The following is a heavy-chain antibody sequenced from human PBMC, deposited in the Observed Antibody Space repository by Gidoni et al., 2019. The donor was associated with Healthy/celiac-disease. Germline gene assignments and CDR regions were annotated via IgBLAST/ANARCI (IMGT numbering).Heavy chain of an antibody. V-gene: IGHV3-53*04. CDR3: ARDRWQQLDY. Sequence: GRFTISRHNSKNTLYLQMNSLRAEDTAVYYCARDRWQQLDYWGQGTLVTVSS. J-gene: IGHJ4*02. D-gene: IGHD6-13*01.